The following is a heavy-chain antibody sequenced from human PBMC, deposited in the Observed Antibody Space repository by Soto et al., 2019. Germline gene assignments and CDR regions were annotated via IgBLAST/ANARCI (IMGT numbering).Heavy chain of an antibody. D-gene: IGHD6-25*01. CDR2: FISIFGTT. CDR3: ARDGGAATFDY. Sequence: QVQLVQSGAEVKKPGSSVKVSCKAFGGTFSSYAINWIRQAPGQGLEWMGGFISIFGTTTYAQRFQARVTITADESTSTAYMELSSLRSEDTALYYCARDGGAATFDYWGQGTLVTVSS. CDR1: GGTFSSYA. V-gene: IGHV1-69*12. J-gene: IGHJ4*02.